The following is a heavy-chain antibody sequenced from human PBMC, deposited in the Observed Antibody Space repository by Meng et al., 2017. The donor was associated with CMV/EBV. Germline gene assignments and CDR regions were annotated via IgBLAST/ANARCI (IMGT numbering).Heavy chain of an antibody. Sequence: LSLTCAASGFNFSSYSLNWGRQAPGKGLEWVAFIRNDGSNKYYTESMKRRFTISRDNSRNTLYLQMSSLRDEDTAVYYCARESDCTRTTCPPGSWGQGTLVTVSS. CDR1: GFNFSSYS. V-gene: IGHV3-30*02. J-gene: IGHJ5*02. D-gene: IGHD1-7*01. CDR2: IRNDGSNK. CDR3: ARESDCTRTTCPPGS.